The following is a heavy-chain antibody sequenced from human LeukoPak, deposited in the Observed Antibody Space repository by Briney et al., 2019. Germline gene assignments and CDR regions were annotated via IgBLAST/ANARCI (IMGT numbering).Heavy chain of an antibody. CDR2: ISSSSSTI. J-gene: IGHJ4*02. V-gene: IGHV3-48*02. Sequence: GGSLRLSCAASGFTFSSYSMNWVRQAPGKGLEWVSYISSSSSTIYYADSVKGRFTISRDNAKNSLYLQMNSRRDEDTAVYYCARDYYDSSGPPSYFDYWGQGTLVTVSS. CDR3: ARDYYDSSGPPSYFDY. D-gene: IGHD3-22*01. CDR1: GFTFSSYS.